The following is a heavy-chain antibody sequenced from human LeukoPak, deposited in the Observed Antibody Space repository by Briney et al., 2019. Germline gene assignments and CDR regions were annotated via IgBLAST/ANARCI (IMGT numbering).Heavy chain of an antibody. CDR3: ARDGSDYYYYYMDV. CDR2: ISSSSSYI. V-gene: IGHV3-21*01. J-gene: IGHJ6*03. D-gene: IGHD2-15*01. CDR1: RFTFSSYS. Sequence: GGSLRLSCAASRFTFSSYSMNWVRQAPGKGREWVSSISSSSSYIYYADSVKGRFTISRDNAKNSLYLQMNSLRAEDTAVYYCARDGSDYYYYYMDVWGKGTTVTVSS.